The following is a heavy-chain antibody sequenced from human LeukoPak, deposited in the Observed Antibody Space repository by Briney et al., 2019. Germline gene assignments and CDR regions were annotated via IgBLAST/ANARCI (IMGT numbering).Heavy chain of an antibody. D-gene: IGHD6-19*01. J-gene: IGHJ4*02. Sequence: SETLSLTCTVSGGTISSYYWNWIRQPPGKGLEWIGYIHYSGSTKYNPSLKSRVTISVDRSKNQFSLKLSAVTAAVTAVYYCARWYSSGWAFDYWGQGTLVTVSS. CDR1: GGTISSYY. V-gene: IGHV4-59*08. CDR3: ARWYSSGWAFDY. CDR2: IHYSGST.